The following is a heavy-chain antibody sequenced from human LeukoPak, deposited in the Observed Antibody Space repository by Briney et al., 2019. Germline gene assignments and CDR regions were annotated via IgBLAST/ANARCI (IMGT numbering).Heavy chain of an antibody. V-gene: IGHV3-33*06. D-gene: IGHD6-13*01. J-gene: IGHJ4*02. Sequence: GGSLRLSCAASGFTFSSYGMHWVRQAPGKGLEWVAVIWYDGSNKYYADSVKGRLTISRDNSKNTLYLQMNSLRAEDTAVYYCAKDPDTYSRDDYWGQGTLVTVSS. CDR3: AKDPDTYSRDDY. CDR1: GFTFSSYG. CDR2: IWYDGSNK.